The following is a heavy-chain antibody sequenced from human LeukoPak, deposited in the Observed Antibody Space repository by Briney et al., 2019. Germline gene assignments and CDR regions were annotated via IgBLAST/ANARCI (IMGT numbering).Heavy chain of an antibody. D-gene: IGHD5-18*01. V-gene: IGHV4-34*01. CDR3: ARGNPWIQLGVNY. CDR1: GGSFSGYY. CDR2: INHSGNT. J-gene: IGHJ4*02. Sequence: SETLSLTCAVYGGSFSGYYWSWIRQPPGKGLEWIGEINHSGNTNYNPSLKSRVTISVDTSKNQFSLKLSSVTAADTAVYYCARGNPWIQLGVNYWGQGTLVTVSS.